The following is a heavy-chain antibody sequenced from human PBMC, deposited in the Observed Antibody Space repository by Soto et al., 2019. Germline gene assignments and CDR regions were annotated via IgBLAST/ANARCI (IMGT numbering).Heavy chain of an antibody. CDR2: IYCSGST. V-gene: IGHV4-59*08. CDR3: ARAKAPLYSSSWYWFDP. Sequence: SETLSLTCTVSGGSISRYYWSWIRQPPGKGLEWIGYIYCSGSTNYNPSLKSRVTISVDTSKNQFSLKLSSVTAADTAVYYCARAKAPLYSSSWYWFDPWGQGTLVTVSS. J-gene: IGHJ5*02. D-gene: IGHD6-13*01. CDR1: GGSISRYY.